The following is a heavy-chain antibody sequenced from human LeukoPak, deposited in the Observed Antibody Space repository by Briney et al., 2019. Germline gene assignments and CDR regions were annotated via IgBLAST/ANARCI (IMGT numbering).Heavy chain of an antibody. CDR3: ARSSGGVLRFLEWLLFFDY. D-gene: IGHD3-3*01. CDR2: INPNSGGT. J-gene: IGHJ4*02. V-gene: IGHV1-2*02. Sequence: ASVKVSCKASGGTFSSYALSWVRQAPGQGLEWMGWINPNSGGTNYAQKFEGRVTMTRDTSISTAYMELSRLRSDDTAVYYCARSSGGVLRFLEWLLFFDYWGQGTLVTVSS. CDR1: GGTFSSYA.